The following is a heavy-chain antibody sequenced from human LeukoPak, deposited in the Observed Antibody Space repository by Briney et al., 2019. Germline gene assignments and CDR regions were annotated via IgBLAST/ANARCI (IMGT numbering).Heavy chain of an antibody. J-gene: IGHJ4*02. Sequence: GGCLRLSCAGSGFTFVSYWMTWVRQAPGKGLEWVANIKQDGSEKYYVDSVKGRFTISRDNAQNSLYLQMNSLRAEDTAVYYCARPRDSGWSKTWDYWGQGTLVTVSS. CDR2: IKQDGSEK. CDR3: ARPRDSGWSKTWDY. V-gene: IGHV3-7*03. CDR1: GFTFVSYW. D-gene: IGHD6-13*01.